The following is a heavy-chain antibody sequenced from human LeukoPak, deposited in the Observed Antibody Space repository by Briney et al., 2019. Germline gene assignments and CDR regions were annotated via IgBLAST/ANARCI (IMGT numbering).Heavy chain of an antibody. J-gene: IGHJ4*02. D-gene: IGHD7-27*01. CDR3: ARDHNWGPDY. CDR2: INANTCFT. V-gene: IGHV1-2*02. Sequence: ASVKVSCKASGGTFSSYAISWVRQAPGQGVEWMGWINANTCFTHYAGKFHGRVTINRDTSIRTVYMDLSSLQSDDTAVYYCARDHNWGPDYWGQGTLVLVSS. CDR1: GGTFSSYA.